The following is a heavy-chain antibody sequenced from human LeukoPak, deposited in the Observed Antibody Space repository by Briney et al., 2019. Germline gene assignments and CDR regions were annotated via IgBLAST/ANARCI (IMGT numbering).Heavy chain of an antibody. D-gene: IGHD6-13*01. CDR2: IYYSGST. Sequence: SETLSLTCTVSGGSISSYYWSWIRQPPGKGLEWIGYIYYSGSTNYNPSLKSRVTISVDTSKNQFSLKLSSVTAADTAVYYCASHLPGIAAAGTFPSFDYWGQGTLVTVSS. CDR1: GGSISSYY. J-gene: IGHJ4*02. V-gene: IGHV4-59*01. CDR3: ASHLPGIAAAGTFPSFDY.